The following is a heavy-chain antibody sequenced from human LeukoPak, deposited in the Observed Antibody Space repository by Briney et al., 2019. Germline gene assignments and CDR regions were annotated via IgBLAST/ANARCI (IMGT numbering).Heavy chain of an antibody. CDR3: ARDSGMLGLYY. CDR1: GGSISSYY. D-gene: IGHD3-10*02. J-gene: IGHJ4*02. V-gene: IGHV4-59*01. CDR2: IYYSGST. Sequence: SETLSLTCTVSGGSISSYYWSWIRQPPGKGLEWIGYIYYSGSTNYNPSLKSRVTISVDTSKNQFSLKLSSVTAPDTAVYYCARDSGMLGLYYWGQGTLVTVSS.